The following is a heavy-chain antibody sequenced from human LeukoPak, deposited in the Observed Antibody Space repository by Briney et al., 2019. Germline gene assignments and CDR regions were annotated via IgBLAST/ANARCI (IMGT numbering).Heavy chain of an antibody. J-gene: IGHJ4*02. D-gene: IGHD6-13*01. Sequence: GASVKVSCKASGYTFTSYGISWVRQAPGQGLEWMGGIIPIFGTANYAQKFQGRVTITADKSTSTAYMELSSLRSEDTAVYYCARDHAAAAGTSFDYWGQGTLVTVSS. CDR2: IIPIFGTA. CDR3: ARDHAAAAGTSFDY. CDR1: GYTFTSYG. V-gene: IGHV1-69*06.